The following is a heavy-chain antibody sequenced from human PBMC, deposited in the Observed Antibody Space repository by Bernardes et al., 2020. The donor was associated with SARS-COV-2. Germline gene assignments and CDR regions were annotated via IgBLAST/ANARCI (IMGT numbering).Heavy chain of an antibody. V-gene: IGHV3-23*01. CDR2: MSASGAGT. Sequence: GSLRLSCAASGFTFIGYAMSWVRQAPGRGLAWVSAMSASGAGTYYGDSVKGRFTIHRDNSMKTLWLQMNSLRAEDTAVYYCAKVGTETFTSSSHYDFYGLDVWGQGTTVTVSS. CDR3: AKVGTETFTSSSHYDFYGLDV. J-gene: IGHJ6*02. CDR1: GFTFIGYA. D-gene: IGHD6-6*01.